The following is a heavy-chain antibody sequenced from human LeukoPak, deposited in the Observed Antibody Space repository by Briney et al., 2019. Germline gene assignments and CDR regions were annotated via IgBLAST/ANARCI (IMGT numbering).Heavy chain of an antibody. Sequence: GGSLRLSCAASGFTSSNYWMSWVRQAPGKGLEWVANIKEDGSEKDYVDSVKGRFTISRDNAKKSLYLQMNTLRAEDTAMYYCARNELAHNGNYWGGSRPAGMNDYWGQGTLVTVSS. D-gene: IGHD1-26*01. J-gene: IGHJ4*02. CDR2: IKEDGSEK. CDR3: ARNELAHNGNYWGGSRPAGMNDY. V-gene: IGHV3-7*01. CDR1: GFTSSNYW.